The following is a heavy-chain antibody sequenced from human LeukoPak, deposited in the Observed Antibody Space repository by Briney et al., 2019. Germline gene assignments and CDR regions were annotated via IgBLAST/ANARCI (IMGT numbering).Heavy chain of an antibody. D-gene: IGHD4-11*01. CDR1: GGTFSSYA. V-gene: IGHV1-46*01. J-gene: IGHJ4*02. CDR2: INPRGGST. CDR3: ARVGTTGATADN. Sequence: ASVKVSCKASGGTFSSYAISWLRQAPGQGPEWMGIINPRGGSTDYAQKFQDRITMTSDTSTSTVYMELKSLTSEDTAVYFCARVGTTGATADNWGQGTLVTVPS.